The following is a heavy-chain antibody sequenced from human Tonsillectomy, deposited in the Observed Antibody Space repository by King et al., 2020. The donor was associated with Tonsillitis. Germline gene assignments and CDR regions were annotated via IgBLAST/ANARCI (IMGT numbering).Heavy chain of an antibody. CDR2: ISYDGSNK. Sequence: VQLVESGGGVVQPGRSLRLSCAASGFTFSSYGMHWVRQAPGKGLEWVAAISYDGSNKYYGDSVKGRFTISRDNSKNTLYLQMNSLRVEDTAVYYCARAGNGFFDYWGQGTRVTVSS. V-gene: IGHV3-33*05. D-gene: IGHD1-1*01. J-gene: IGHJ4*02. CDR3: ARAGNGFFDY. CDR1: GFTFSSYG.